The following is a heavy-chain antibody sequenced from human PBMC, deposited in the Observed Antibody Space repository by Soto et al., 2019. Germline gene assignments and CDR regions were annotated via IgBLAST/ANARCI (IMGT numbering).Heavy chain of an antibody. Sequence: SETLSLTCTVSGGSISSGDYYWSWIRQPPGKGLEWIGYIYYSGSTYYNPSLKSRVTISVDTSKNQFSLELSSVTAADTAVYYCAREGAIVGALGDWFDPWGQGTLVTVSS. CDR1: GGSISSGDYY. CDR2: IYYSGST. CDR3: AREGAIVGALGDWFDP. D-gene: IGHD1-26*01. J-gene: IGHJ5*02. V-gene: IGHV4-30-4*01.